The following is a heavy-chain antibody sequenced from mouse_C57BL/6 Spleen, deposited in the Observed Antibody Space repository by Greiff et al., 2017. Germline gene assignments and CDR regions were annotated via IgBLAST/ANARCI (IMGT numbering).Heavy chain of an antibody. J-gene: IGHJ3*01. V-gene: IGHV1-64*01. Sequence: QVQLQQPGAELVKPGASVKLSCKASGYTFTSYWMHWVKQRPGQGLEWIGMIHPNSGSTNYNEKFKSKATMTVAKSSSTAYMQLSSLTSEDSAVYYCAREGSDYDAWFAYWGQGTLVTVSA. D-gene: IGHD2-4*01. CDR3: AREGSDYDAWFAY. CDR2: IHPNSGST. CDR1: GYTFTSYW.